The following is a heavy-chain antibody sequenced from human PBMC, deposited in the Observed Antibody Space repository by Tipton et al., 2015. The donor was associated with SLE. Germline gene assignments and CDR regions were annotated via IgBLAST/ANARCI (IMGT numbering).Heavy chain of an antibody. V-gene: IGHV4-59*11. CDR3: ARDGYSSSLGY. J-gene: IGHJ3*01. D-gene: IGHD6-6*01. CDR2: IYYSGST. CDR1: GGSISSHY. Sequence: TLSLTCTVSGGSISSHYWSWIRQPPGKGLECIGYIYYSGSTNYNPSLKSRVTISVDTSKNQFSLKLSSVTAADTAVYYCARDGYSSSLGYWGQGTMVTVSS.